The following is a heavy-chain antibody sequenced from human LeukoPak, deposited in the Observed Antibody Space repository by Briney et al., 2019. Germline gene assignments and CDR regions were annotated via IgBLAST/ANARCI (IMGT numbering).Heavy chain of an antibody. Sequence: AGGSLRLSCAASGFTFSSYAMHWVRQAPGKGLEWVAVISYDGSNKYYADSVKGRFTISRDNSKNTLYLQMNSLRAEDTAVYYCARECRIFDWLPDAFDIWGQGTMVTVSS. CDR3: ARECRIFDWLPDAFDI. CDR1: GFTFSSYA. V-gene: IGHV3-30*04. D-gene: IGHD3-9*01. J-gene: IGHJ3*02. CDR2: ISYDGSNK.